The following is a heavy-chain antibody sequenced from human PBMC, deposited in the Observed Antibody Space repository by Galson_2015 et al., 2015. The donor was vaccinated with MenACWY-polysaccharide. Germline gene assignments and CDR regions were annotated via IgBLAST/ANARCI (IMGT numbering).Heavy chain of an antibody. CDR3: ARALRGYESDY. V-gene: IGHV4-30-4*01. CDR2: IYYSGST. D-gene: IGHD5-12*01. CDR1: GGSISSGDYY. Sequence: TLSLTCTVSGGSISSGDYYWSWIRQPPGKGLEWIGYIYYSGSTYYNPSLKSRVTISVDTSKNQFSLKLSSVTAADTAVYYCARALRGYESDYWGQGTLVTVSS. J-gene: IGHJ4*02.